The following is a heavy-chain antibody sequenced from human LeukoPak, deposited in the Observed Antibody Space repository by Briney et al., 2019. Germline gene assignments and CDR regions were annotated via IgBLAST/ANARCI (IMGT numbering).Heavy chain of an antibody. J-gene: IGHJ6*03. Sequence: ASVKVSCKASGGTFSSYTISWVRQAPGQGLEWMGRITPILGIANYAQKFQGRVTITADKSTSTAYVELSSLRSEDTAVYYCARAGFSAANSNYYMDVWGKGTTVTVSS. D-gene: IGHD6-25*01. CDR3: ARAGFSAANSNYYMDV. CDR2: ITPILGIA. V-gene: IGHV1-69*02. CDR1: GGTFSSYT.